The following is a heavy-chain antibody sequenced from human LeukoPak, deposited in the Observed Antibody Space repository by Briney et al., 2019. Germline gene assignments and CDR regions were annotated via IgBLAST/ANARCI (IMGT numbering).Heavy chain of an antibody. J-gene: IGHJ4*02. CDR1: GYTFTGYY. CDR3: AREGPWEPRALHY. D-gene: IGHD1-26*01. CDR2: INPNSGGT. V-gene: IGHV1-2*02. Sequence: ASVKVSCKASGYTFTGYYMHWVRQAPGQGLEWMGWINPNSGGTNYAQKFQGRVTMTRDTSISTAYMELSRLRSDDTAVYYCAREGPWEPRALHYWGQGTLVTVSS.